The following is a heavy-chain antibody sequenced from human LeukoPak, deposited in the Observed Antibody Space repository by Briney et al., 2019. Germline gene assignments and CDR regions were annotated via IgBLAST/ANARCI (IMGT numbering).Heavy chain of an antibody. V-gene: IGHV3-21*01. CDR2: ISSASTNI. CDR1: GFTFSRYS. D-gene: IGHD6-19*01. Sequence: GGSLRLSCADSGFTFSRYSMNWFRQAPGKGLERVSSISSASTNIYYADSVKGRFTISRDSAKNSLYLQMNSLGAEDTAVYYCARDAQWLVPEGYFYYMDVWGKGTTVTVSS. J-gene: IGHJ6*03. CDR3: ARDAQWLVPEGYFYYMDV.